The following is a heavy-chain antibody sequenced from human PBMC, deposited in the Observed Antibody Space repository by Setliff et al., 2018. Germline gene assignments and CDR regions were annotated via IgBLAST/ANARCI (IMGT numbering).Heavy chain of an antibody. D-gene: IGHD5-12*01. CDR2: IYVTEST. V-gene: IGHV4-4*07. CDR3: ARDQWVRSPPLYFSYSMDV. Sequence: PSETLSLTCTVSGDSISNYYWNWIRQPAGKGLKWIGRIYVTESTKYNPSLKSRVTLSIDTSKNQFSLKLTSMTAADTAVYYCARDQWVRSPPLYFSYSMDVWGQGTTVTVSS. J-gene: IGHJ6*02. CDR1: GDSISNYY.